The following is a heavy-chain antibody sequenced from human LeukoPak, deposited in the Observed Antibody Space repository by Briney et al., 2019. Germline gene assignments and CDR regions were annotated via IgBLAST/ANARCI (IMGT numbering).Heavy chain of an antibody. D-gene: IGHD6-19*01. V-gene: IGHV4-59*12. CDR3: ARGGQWLAGRNDY. CDR2: IYYSGST. CDR1: GGSISSYY. Sequence: PSETLSLTCTVSGGSISSYYWSWIRQPPGKGLEWIGYIYYSGSTNYNPSLKSRVTISVDTSKNQFSLKLSSVTAADTAVYYCARGGQWLAGRNDYWGQGTLVTVSS. J-gene: IGHJ4*02.